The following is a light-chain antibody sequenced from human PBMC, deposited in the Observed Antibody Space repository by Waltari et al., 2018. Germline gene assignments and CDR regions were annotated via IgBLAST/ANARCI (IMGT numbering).Light chain of an antibody. J-gene: IGLJ1*01. V-gene: IGLV1-47*01. Sequence: QSVLTQPPSASGTPGQTVTISCSGTNSNIGRNSVFWYQQLPGTAPKPLLYRCNHRPSGVPVRFSGSESGTAASLAIRGLRSEDEADYYCAAWDDSLSVSYVFGSGTKVTV. CDR2: RCN. CDR3: AAWDDSLSVSYV. CDR1: NSNIGRNS.